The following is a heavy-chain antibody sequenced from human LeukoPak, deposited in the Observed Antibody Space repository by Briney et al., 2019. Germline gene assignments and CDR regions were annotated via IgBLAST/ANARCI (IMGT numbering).Heavy chain of an antibody. CDR1: GGSISNSY. CDR3: ARSDGVFDAFDI. CDR2: IYYSGST. J-gene: IGHJ3*02. D-gene: IGHD2-8*02. V-gene: IGHV4-59*01. Sequence: SETLSLTCTVSGGSISNSYWSWIRQPPGKGLEWIGYIYYSGSTYYNPSLKSRVTISVDTSKNQFSLKLSSVTAADAAVYYCARSDGVFDAFDIWGQGTMVTVSS.